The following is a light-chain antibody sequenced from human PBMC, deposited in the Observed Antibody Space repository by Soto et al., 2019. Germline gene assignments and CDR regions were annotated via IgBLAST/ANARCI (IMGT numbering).Light chain of an antibody. J-gene: IGKJ5*01. CDR1: QSVSNY. Sequence: EIVLTQSPATLSFSPGERVTLSCRASQSVSNYLAWYQQKPGQAPRLLIYDVSNRATGIPARFSGSGSGTDFTLTISSLEPEDFAVYFCQQRTNWPRVTFGHGTRLEIK. CDR3: QQRTNWPRVT. V-gene: IGKV3-11*01. CDR2: DVS.